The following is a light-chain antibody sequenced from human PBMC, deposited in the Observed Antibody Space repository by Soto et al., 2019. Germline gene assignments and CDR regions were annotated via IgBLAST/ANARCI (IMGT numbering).Light chain of an antibody. CDR3: ASWDDSLNGPV. CDR1: SSDVGSYNR. CDR2: EVN. Sequence: QSALTQPPSVSGSPGQSVTISCTGTSSDVGSYNRLSWYQQPPGTAPKLIMYEVNTRPSGVPDRFSGSKSGSTASLTISGLQAEDEADYYCASWDDSLNGPVFGTGTKVTVL. V-gene: IGLV2-18*01. J-gene: IGLJ1*01.